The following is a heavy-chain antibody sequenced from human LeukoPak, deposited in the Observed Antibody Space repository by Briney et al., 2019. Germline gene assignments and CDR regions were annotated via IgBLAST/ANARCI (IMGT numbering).Heavy chain of an antibody. J-gene: IGHJ4*02. D-gene: IGHD5-18*01. CDR1: GYTFTRYY. Sequence: GASVKVSCKASGYTFTRYYMHWVRQAPGQGLEWMGIINPSGGDTTYAQKLQGRVTMTRDTSTSTVYMELSSLRSEDTAVYYCARASVKRGFTYGPFDCWGQGTLVTVSS. V-gene: IGHV1-46*01. CDR3: ARASVKRGFTYGPFDC. CDR2: INPSGGDT.